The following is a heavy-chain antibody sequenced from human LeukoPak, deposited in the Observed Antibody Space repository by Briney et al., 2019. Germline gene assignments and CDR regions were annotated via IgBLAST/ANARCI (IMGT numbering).Heavy chain of an antibody. CDR2: IYTSGST. J-gene: IGHJ3*02. D-gene: IGHD2-21*01. CDR3: ARVRKILWWPDAFDI. V-gene: IGHV4-4*07. Sequence: SETLSLTCTVSGGSISSYYWSWIPQPAGKGLEWIGRIYTSGSTNYNPSLKSRVTMSVGTSKNQFSLKLSSVTAADTAVYYCARVRKILWWPDAFDIWGQGTMVTVSS. CDR1: GGSISSYY.